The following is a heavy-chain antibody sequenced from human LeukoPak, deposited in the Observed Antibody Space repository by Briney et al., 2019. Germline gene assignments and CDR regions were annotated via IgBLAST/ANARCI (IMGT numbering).Heavy chain of an antibody. V-gene: IGHV1-69*04. Sequence: SVKVSCKASGGTFSSYGINWVRQAPGQGLEWMGRIIAILGITNYAQKFQGRVTITADKSTSTTFMELSGLRSEDTAIYYCARVLLPVVGGQSDYGMDVWGQGTTVTVSS. CDR1: GGTFSSYG. D-gene: IGHD6-19*01. CDR3: ARVLLPVVGGQSDYGMDV. J-gene: IGHJ6*02. CDR2: IIAILGIT.